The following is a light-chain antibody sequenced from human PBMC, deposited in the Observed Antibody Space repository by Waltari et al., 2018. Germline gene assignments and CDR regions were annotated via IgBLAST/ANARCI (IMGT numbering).Light chain of an antibody. CDR3: QQYNDWPLT. CDR1: QSVSDK. CDR2: GAS. J-gene: IGKJ4*01. V-gene: IGKV3-15*01. Sequence: EVVMTQSPATLSVSPGGRDTLSCRASQSVSDKLPWYQHKPGQGPRLLIFGASNRATGIPDRFSGSGSGTDFTLTISSLQSEDFALYYCQQYNDWPLTFGRGTKVEIK.